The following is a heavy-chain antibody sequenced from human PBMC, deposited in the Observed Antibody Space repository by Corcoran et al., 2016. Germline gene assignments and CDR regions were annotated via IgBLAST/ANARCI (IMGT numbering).Heavy chain of an antibody. V-gene: IGHV3-15*01. CDR1: GFTFSNAW. CDR2: IKSKTDGGTT. CDR3: TTDHMGELSSSWHQISAFDI. D-gene: IGHD6-13*01. J-gene: IGHJ3*02. Sequence: EVQLVESGGGLVKPGGSLRLSCAASGFTFSNAWMSWVRQAPGKGLVWVGRIKSKTDGGTTDYAEPVKGRFTISRDDSENTMYLQMNSLKTEDTAVYYCTTDHMGELSSSWHQISAFDIWGQGTMVTVSS.